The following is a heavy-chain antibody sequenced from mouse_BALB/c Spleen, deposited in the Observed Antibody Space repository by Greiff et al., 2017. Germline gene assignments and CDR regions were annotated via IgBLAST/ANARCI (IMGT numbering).Heavy chain of an antibody. CDR2: ISYDGSN. CDR3: ARDYGNYGGAMDY. D-gene: IGHD2-1*01. V-gene: IGHV3-6*02. CDR1: GYSITSGYY. J-gene: IGHJ4*01. Sequence: VQLKESGPGLVKPSQSLSLTCSVTGYSITSGYYWNWIRQFPGNKLEWMGYISYDGSNNYNPSLKNRISITRDTSKNQFFLKLNSVTTEDTATYYCARDYGNYGGAMDYWGQGTSVTVSS.